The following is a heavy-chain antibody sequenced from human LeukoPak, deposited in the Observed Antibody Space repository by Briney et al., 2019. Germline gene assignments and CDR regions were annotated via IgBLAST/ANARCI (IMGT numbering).Heavy chain of an antibody. D-gene: IGHD6-6*01. Sequence: ASVKVSCKASGYTFTSYDINWVRQATGQGLEWMGWMNPNSGNTGYAQKFQGRVTITADKSTSTAYMELSSLRSEDTAVYYCARASIAARHWFDPWGQGTLVTVSS. V-gene: IGHV1-8*01. CDR2: MNPNSGNT. J-gene: IGHJ5*02. CDR3: ARASIAARHWFDP. CDR1: GYTFTSYD.